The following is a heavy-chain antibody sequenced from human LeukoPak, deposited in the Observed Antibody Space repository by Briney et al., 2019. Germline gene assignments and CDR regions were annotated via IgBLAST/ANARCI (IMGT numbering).Heavy chain of an antibody. CDR2: INPNSGGT. Sequence: ASVKVSCKASGYTFTGYYMHWVRQAPGQGLEWMGRINPNSGGTNYAQKFQGRVTMTRDTSISTAYMELSRLRSDDTAVYYCARIEYYYDSSGYYLPYWGQGTLVTVSS. CDR1: GYTFTGYY. D-gene: IGHD3-22*01. V-gene: IGHV1-2*06. CDR3: ARIEYYYDSSGYYLPY. J-gene: IGHJ4*02.